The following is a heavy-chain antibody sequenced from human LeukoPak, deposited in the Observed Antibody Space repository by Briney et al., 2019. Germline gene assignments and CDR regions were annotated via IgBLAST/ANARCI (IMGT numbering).Heavy chain of an antibody. V-gene: IGHV3-11*05. CDR1: GFTFSDYY. Sequence: GRSLRLSCAASGFTFSDYYMSWIRQAPGKGLEWVSYISSSSSYTNYADSVKGRFTNSRDNAKHSLYLQMNSLRAEDTAVYYCARDYYGSGSHHDAFDIWGQGTMVTASS. CDR2: ISSSSSYT. J-gene: IGHJ3*02. D-gene: IGHD3-10*01. CDR3: ARDYYGSGSHHDAFDI.